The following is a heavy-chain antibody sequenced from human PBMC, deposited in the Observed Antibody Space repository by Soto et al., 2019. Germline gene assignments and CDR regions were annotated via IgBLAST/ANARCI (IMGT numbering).Heavy chain of an antibody. J-gene: IGHJ4*02. D-gene: IGHD6-13*01. Sequence: QVQLVESGGGVVQPGRSLRLSCAASGFTFSSYGMHWVRQAPGKGLDWVAVISYDGSNKYYAESVKGRFTISRDNSKNTLYLQMNSLRAEDTAVYYCAKESGRYSSSWYYFDYWGQGTLVTVSS. CDR1: GFTFSSYG. CDR3: AKESGRYSSSWYYFDY. V-gene: IGHV3-30*18. CDR2: ISYDGSNK.